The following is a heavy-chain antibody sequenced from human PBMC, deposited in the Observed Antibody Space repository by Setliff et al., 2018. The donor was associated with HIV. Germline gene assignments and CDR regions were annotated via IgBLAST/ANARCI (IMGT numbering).Heavy chain of an antibody. D-gene: IGHD1-1*01. CDR1: GFSFDDYG. V-gene: IGHV3-20*01. CDR3: VRGDWNNGLDV. J-gene: IGHJ6*02. Sequence: PSETLSLSCAASGFSFDDYGMNWVRQVPGKGLEWVSAISRNGGSTAFADSVKGRFTISRDNAKNSLYLQMNSLRAEDTGLYHCVRGDWNNGLDVWGQGTTVTVSS. CDR2: ISRNGGST.